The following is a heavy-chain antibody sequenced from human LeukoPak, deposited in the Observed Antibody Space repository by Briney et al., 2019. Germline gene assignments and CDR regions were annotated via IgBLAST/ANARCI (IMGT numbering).Heavy chain of an antibody. CDR3: ARHGKDTAMVTPYYYYMDV. CDR2: IYPGDSDT. V-gene: IGHV5-51*01. CDR1: GYSFTSYW. J-gene: IGHJ6*03. Sequence: GESLKISCKGSGYSFTSYWIGWVRQMPGKGLEWMGIIYPGDSDTRYSPSFQGQVTISADKSISTAYLQWRSLKASDTAMYYCARHGKDTAMVTPYYYYMDVWGKGTTVTVSS. D-gene: IGHD5-18*01.